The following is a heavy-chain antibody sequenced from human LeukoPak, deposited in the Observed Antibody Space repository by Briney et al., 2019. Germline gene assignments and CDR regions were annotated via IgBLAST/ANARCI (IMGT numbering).Heavy chain of an antibody. CDR3: ARVSDYSNYFDF. Sequence: GGSLRLSCAASGFTFSTYGMHWVRQAPGKGLEWVAIIWYDGSTKYYAESVKGRFTISRDNSQNMLYLQMNGLRAEDAAVYYCARVSDYSNYFDFWGQGTLVTVPS. J-gene: IGHJ4*02. CDR2: IWYDGSTK. CDR1: GFTFSTYG. V-gene: IGHV3-33*01. D-gene: IGHD4-11*01.